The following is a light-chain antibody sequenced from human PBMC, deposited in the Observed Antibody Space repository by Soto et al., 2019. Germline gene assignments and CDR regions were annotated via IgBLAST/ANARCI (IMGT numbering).Light chain of an antibody. J-gene: IGLJ3*02. CDR2: EVN. Sequence: QSALTQPPSASGSPGQSVTISCTGTSSDVGNYNYVSWYQQYPGKVPKLMIYEVNKRPSGVPERFSGSKSGNTASLTVSGLQAEDEADYYCSSYAGSNKVFGGGTKVTVL. CDR1: SSDVGNYNY. CDR3: SSYAGSNKV. V-gene: IGLV2-8*01.